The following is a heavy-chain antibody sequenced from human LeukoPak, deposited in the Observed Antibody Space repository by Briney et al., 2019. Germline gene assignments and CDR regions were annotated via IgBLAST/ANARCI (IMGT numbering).Heavy chain of an antibody. CDR2: INTDGSST. J-gene: IGHJ6*03. D-gene: IGHD5-18*01. CDR1: GFTFSTSW. Sequence: PGGSLRLSCAASGFTFSTSWMHWVRQAPGKGLVWVSRINTDGSSTSYADSVKGRFTISRDNSKNTLYLQMNSLRAEDTAVYYCARVSGYNSYGTYYYYYYMDVWGKGTTVTVSS. V-gene: IGHV3-74*01. CDR3: ARVSGYNSYGTYYYYYYMDV.